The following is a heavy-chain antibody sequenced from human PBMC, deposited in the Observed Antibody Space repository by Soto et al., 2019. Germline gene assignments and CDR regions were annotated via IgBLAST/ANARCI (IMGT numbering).Heavy chain of an antibody. CDR2: IYYSGST. J-gene: IGHJ4*02. V-gene: IGHV4-39*01. D-gene: IGHD6-19*01. Sequence: QLQLQESGPGLVKPSETLSLTCTVSGGSISSSSYCWGWIRQPPGKGLEWIGSIYYSGSTYYNPSLKRRVTISVDTSKNQFSLKLSSVTAADTAVYYCATERRPEYSSGWRNNDYWGQGTLVTVSS. CDR3: ATERRPEYSSGWRNNDY. CDR1: GGSISSSSYC.